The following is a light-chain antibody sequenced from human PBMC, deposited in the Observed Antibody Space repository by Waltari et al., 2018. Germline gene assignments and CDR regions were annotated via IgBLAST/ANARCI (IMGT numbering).Light chain of an antibody. V-gene: IGKV4-1*01. J-gene: IGKJ2*01. Sequence: DIVMTQSPESLAVSLGERATIYCKSSESILYSYTNNNYLAWYQVKPGQPPKLLIYWASTRESGVPDRFSGSESGTDFTLTISSLQAEDVADYYCQQYYSPPHTFGQGTKLEI. CDR2: WAS. CDR1: ESILYSYTNNNY. CDR3: QQYYSPPHT.